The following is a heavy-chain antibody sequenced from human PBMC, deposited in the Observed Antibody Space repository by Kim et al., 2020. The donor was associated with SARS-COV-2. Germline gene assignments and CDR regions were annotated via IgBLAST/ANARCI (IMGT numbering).Heavy chain of an antibody. Sequence: GGSLRRGGAASGFTFSNAWMSWVRQAPGKGLEWVGRIKSKTDGGTTDYAAPVKGRFTISRDDSKNTLYLQMNSLKTEDTAVYYCTTDHVVVVPAAKIIDYWGQGTLVTVSS. CDR3: TTDHVVVVPAAKIIDY. CDR1: GFTFSNAW. CDR2: IKSKTDGGTT. V-gene: IGHV3-15*01. J-gene: IGHJ4*02. D-gene: IGHD2-2*01.